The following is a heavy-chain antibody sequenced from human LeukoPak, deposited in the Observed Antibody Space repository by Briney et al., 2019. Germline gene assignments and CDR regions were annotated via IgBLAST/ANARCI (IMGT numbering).Heavy chain of an antibody. D-gene: IGHD5-12*01. CDR2: ISYDGSNK. Sequence: GSLRLSCAASGFTFSSYGMHWVRQAPGKGLEWVAVISYDGSNKYYADSVKGRFTISRDNSKNTLYLQMNSLRAEDTAVYYCAKISGYDYWGQGTLVTVSS. CDR3: AKISGYDY. J-gene: IGHJ4*02. V-gene: IGHV3-30*18. CDR1: GFTFSSYG.